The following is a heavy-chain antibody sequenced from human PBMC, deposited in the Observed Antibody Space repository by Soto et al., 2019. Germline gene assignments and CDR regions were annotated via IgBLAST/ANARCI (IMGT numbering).Heavy chain of an antibody. V-gene: IGHV1-24*01. J-gene: IGHJ3*02. CDR1: GYTLTDLS. CDR2: FDPEDGET. D-gene: IGHD4-17*01. Sequence: ASVKVYFEVSGYTLTDLSMHLVGQAPGKGLEWMGGFDPEDGETIYAQKFQGRVTMTEDTSTDTAYMELSSLRSEDTAVYYCATDWDGADAFDIWGQGTMVTVSS. CDR3: ATDWDGADAFDI.